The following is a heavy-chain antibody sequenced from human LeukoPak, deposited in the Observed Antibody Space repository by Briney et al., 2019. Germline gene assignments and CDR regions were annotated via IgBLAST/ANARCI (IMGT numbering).Heavy chain of an antibody. CDR1: GDSISSSRYY. CDR2: ISYSGST. V-gene: IGHV4-39*01. CDR3: AGIVKSELLRFDY. J-gene: IGHJ4*02. Sequence: PSETLSLTCTVSGDSISSSRYYWGWIRQPPGKGLEWIGRISYSGSTHFNPSLKSRVTISVDTSKNQFSLKLNSVTAADTAVYFCAGIVKSELLRFDYWGQGTLVTVFS. D-gene: IGHD1-26*01.